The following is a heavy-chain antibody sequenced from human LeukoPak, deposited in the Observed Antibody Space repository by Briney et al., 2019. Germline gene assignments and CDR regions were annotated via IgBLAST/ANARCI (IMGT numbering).Heavy chain of an antibody. CDR3: ARHVIGGAKDFDL. CDR2: IYKSGST. CDR1: GFTFSSYS. D-gene: IGHD1-26*01. Sequence: AGGSLRLSCAASGFTFSSYSMNWVRQPPGKGLEWIGSIYKSGSTDYNPPLKSRVTISVDTSKNQFSLKLSFVTAADTAVYYCARHVIGGAKDFDLWGRGTLVTVSS. J-gene: IGHJ2*01. V-gene: IGHV4-59*08.